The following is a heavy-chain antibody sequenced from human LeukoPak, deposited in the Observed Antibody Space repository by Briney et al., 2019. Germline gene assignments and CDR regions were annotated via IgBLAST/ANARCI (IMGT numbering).Heavy chain of an antibody. CDR3: AKDPLYYDSSGAFGI. CDR1: GFTFGSYA. V-gene: IGHV3-23*01. Sequence: GGSLRLSCAASGFTFGSYAMSWVRQAPGKGLEWVSAISGSGGSTYYADSVKGRFTISRDNSKNTLYLQMNSLRAEDTAVYYCAKDPLYYDSSGAFGIWGQGTMVTVSS. J-gene: IGHJ3*02. D-gene: IGHD3-22*01. CDR2: ISGSGGST.